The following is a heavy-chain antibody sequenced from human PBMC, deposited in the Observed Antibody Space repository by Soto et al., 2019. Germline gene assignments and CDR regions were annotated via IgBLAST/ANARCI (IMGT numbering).Heavy chain of an antibody. CDR3: VPHGLPGTGPIFDY. CDR1: GYTLTELS. CDR2: FDPEDGET. D-gene: IGHD2-8*02. V-gene: IGHV1-24*01. Sequence: QVQLVQSGAEVKKPGASVKVSCKVSGYTLTELSMHWVRQAPGKGLEWMGGFDPEDGETIYAQKFQGRVTMTEDTSTDTAVLELSSLRYEDTAVYYCVPHGLPGTGPIFDYWGQGALVTVSS. J-gene: IGHJ4*02.